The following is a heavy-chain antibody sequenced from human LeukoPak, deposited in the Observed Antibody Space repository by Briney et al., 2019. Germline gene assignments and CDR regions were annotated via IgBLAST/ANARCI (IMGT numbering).Heavy chain of an antibody. D-gene: IGHD5-18*01. Sequence: PGGSLRLSCAASGFTFSSYWMHWVRHAPGKGLVWVSRINSDGSSTSYADSVKGRFTIPRDNAKNTLYLQMNSLRAEDTAVYYCARAIPDRGYSYGYYYYYGMDVWGQGTTVTVSS. J-gene: IGHJ6*02. CDR1: GFTFSSYW. CDR2: INSDGSST. CDR3: ARAIPDRGYSYGYYYYYGMDV. V-gene: IGHV3-74*01.